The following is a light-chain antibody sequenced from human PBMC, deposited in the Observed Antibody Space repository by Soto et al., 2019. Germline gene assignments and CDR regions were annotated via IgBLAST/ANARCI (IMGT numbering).Light chain of an antibody. V-gene: IGKV1-5*03. CDR3: QQYEAYPLT. Sequence: DIQLTQSPSTLSASVGDRVTITCRASQSINSWLAWYQQKPGKAPKLLVYKASSLESGVPSRFSGSGSGTEFTLTISTLQPDDFATYYCQQYEAYPLTFGGGTKVET. CDR1: QSINSW. J-gene: IGKJ4*01. CDR2: KAS.